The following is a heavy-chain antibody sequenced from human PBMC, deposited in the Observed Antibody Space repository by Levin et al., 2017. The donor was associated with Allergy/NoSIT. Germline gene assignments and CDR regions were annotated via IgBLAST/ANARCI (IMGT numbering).Heavy chain of an antibody. CDR3: AKGSVGVTTVEIDY. CDR2: INGGGGIR. V-gene: IGHV3-23*01. J-gene: IGHJ4*02. Sequence: GGSLRLSCAASGFTFSSYAMSWVRQAPGKGLEWVSGINGGGGIRYYADSMKGRFTISRDNSKNTVYLQMDSLRVEDTALYYCAKGSVGVTTVEIDYWGQGTLVTVSS. D-gene: IGHD6-25*01. CDR1: GFTFSSYA.